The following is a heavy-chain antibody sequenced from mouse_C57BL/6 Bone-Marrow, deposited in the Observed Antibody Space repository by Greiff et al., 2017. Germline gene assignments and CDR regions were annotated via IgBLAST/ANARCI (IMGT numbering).Heavy chain of an antibody. D-gene: IGHD1-1*01. Sequence: QVQLQQPGAELVKPGASVKLSCKASGYTFTSYWMQWVKQRPGQGLEWIGEIDPSDSYTNYNQKFKGKATLTADTSSSTAYMQLSSLTSEDSAVYYCARLYGRAMDYWGQGTSVTVSS. CDR1: GYTFTSYW. CDR3: ARLYGRAMDY. CDR2: IDPSDSYT. V-gene: IGHV1-50*01. J-gene: IGHJ4*01.